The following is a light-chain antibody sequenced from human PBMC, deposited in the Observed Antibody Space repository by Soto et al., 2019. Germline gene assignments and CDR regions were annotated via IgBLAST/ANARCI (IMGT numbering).Light chain of an antibody. CDR1: SSDVGGYNY. CDR2: AVS. J-gene: IGLJ2*01. CDR3: SSYGGSNTVV. V-gene: IGLV2-8*01. Sequence: QSVLTQPPSASGSPGQSVTISCTGSSSDVGGYNYVSWYQQHPGKAPKLMIYAVSKRPSGVPDRLSGSKSGNTASLTVSGLQAEDEADYYCSSYGGSNTVVFGGGTKLTVL.